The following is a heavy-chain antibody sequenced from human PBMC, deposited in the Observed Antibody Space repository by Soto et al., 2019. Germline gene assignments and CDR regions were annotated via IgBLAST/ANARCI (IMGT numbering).Heavy chain of an antibody. J-gene: IGHJ3*02. Sequence: SETQCLTCTVSGGSISGYYWSWIRQPPGKGLEWIGYIYYSGSTNYNPSLKSRVTISVDTSKNQFSLKLSSVTAADTAVYYCARHARTMVRGVIIRAFDIWGQGTMVTVSS. CDR1: GGSISGYY. CDR3: ARHARTMVRGVIIRAFDI. CDR2: IYYSGST. V-gene: IGHV4-59*08. D-gene: IGHD3-10*01.